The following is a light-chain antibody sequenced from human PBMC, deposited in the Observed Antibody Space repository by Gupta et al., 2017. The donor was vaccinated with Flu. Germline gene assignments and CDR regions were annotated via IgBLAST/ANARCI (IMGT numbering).Light chain of an antibody. V-gene: IGLV2-11*01. CDR1: SSDVVAYSY. CDR2: DVA. CDR3: CSYAGDFTFWV. J-gene: IGLJ3*02. Sequence: QSALPQPRSVSGSPGQSFTISCTGTSSDVVAYSYVSCDHQHPGKAPKLMIYDVAKRPSGVPHRFSGSKSGNTASLTISGLQAEDEAHYYCCSYAGDFTFWVCGGGTTLTVL.